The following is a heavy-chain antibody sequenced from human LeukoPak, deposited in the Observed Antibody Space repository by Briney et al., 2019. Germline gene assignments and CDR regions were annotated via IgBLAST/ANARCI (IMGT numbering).Heavy chain of an antibody. J-gene: IGHJ4*02. Sequence: ASVKVSCKASGYTFTGYYIHWVRQAPGQGLEWMGRINPDDGGTDYAQKFQGRVTMTRDTSINTAFMDLSRLTSDDTAVYYRARDDENTMFGGTEDYWGQGTLVTVPS. D-gene: IGHD3-3*01. V-gene: IGHV1-2*06. CDR1: GYTFTGYY. CDR3: ARDDENTMFGGTEDY. CDR2: INPDDGGT.